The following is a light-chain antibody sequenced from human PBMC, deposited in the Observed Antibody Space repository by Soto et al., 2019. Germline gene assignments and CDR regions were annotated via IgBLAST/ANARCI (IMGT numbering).Light chain of an antibody. CDR2: EVS. J-gene: IGLJ2*01. Sequence: QSALTQPPSASGSPGQSVTISCTGTSSDVGGYNYVSWYQQHPGKAPKLMIYEVSKRPSGVPERFSGSKSGNTASLTVSGLQAEDEADYYCSSYAGSNNLRVFGGGTQLTVL. CDR1: SSDVGGYNY. V-gene: IGLV2-8*01. CDR3: SSYAGSNNLRV.